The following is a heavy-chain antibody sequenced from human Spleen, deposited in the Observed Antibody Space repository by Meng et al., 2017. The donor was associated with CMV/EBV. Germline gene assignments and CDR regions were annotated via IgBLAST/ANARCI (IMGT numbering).Heavy chain of an antibody. V-gene: IGHV4-39*07. CDR1: GGSISSSSYY. Sequence: SETLSLTCTVSGGSISSSSYYWGWIRQPPGKGLEWIGSIYYSGSTYYNPSLKSRVTISVDTSKNQFSLKLSSVTAADTAIYYCSRGIAAVENWGQGTLVTVSS. CDR3: SRGIAAVEN. D-gene: IGHD6-13*01. J-gene: IGHJ4*02. CDR2: IYYSGST.